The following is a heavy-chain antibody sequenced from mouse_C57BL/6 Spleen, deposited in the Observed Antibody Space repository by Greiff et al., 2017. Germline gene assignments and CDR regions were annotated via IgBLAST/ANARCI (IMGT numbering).Heavy chain of an antibody. CDR3: TGGGYYGSIYWYFDV. V-gene: IGHV5-9-1*02. Sequence: VESGEGLVKPGGSLKLSCAASGFTFSSYAMSWVRQTPEKRLEWVAYISSGGDYIYYADTVKGRFTISRDNARNTLYLQMSSLKSEDTTMYYCTGGGYYGSIYWYFDVWGTGTTVTVSS. D-gene: IGHD1-1*01. CDR2: ISSGGDYI. J-gene: IGHJ1*03. CDR1: GFTFSSYA.